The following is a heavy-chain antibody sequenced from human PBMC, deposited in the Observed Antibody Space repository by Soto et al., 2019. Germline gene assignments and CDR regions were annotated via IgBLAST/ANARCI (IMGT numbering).Heavy chain of an antibody. CDR3: ATPKASSASSKIGYFHYGLDV. Sequence: QVQLVQSGAEVKKPGSSVKVSCKSSGGTFSSFAITWVRQAPGQGLEWMGGIISIFVTTNFAQKFQGRVTITADASTRTVYMELSSLRFEDAAVYYCATPKASSASSKIGYFHYGLDVWGQGTTVTVSS. CDR1: GGTFSSFA. V-gene: IGHV1-69*01. CDR2: IISIFVTT. J-gene: IGHJ6*02. D-gene: IGHD6-6*01.